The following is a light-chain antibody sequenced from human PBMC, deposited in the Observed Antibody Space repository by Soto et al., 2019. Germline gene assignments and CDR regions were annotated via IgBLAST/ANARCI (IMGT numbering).Light chain of an antibody. CDR1: QSVRSNY. V-gene: IGKV3-20*01. Sequence: ELVLTQSPATLSVSPGAGATLSGRASQSVRSNYLAWYQQKPGQAPRLLIYGASRRATGIPDRFSGSGSGTDFALTIRRLEPEDFAVYYCQQYGSSPLTFGGGTKVDIK. CDR3: QQYGSSPLT. J-gene: IGKJ4*01. CDR2: GAS.